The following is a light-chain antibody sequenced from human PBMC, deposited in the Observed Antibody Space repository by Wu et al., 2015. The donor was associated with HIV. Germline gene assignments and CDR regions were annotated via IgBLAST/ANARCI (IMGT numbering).Light chain of an antibody. CDR3: LQDDNYPLT. CDR1: QGVGDW. Sequence: RMTQSPSTLSASVGDRVTITCRASQGVGDWLAWYQQKPGKAPKVLISRVSTLESGVPSRFSGSGYGTEFSLTIASLQPDDFATYYCLQDDNYPLTFGGGTKVEIK. CDR2: RVS. V-gene: IGKV1-5*03. J-gene: IGKJ4*01.